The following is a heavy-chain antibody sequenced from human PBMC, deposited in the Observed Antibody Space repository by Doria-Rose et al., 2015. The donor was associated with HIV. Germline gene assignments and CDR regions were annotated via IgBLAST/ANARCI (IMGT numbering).Heavy chain of an antibody. Sequence: QITLKESGPVLVKPTETLTLTCTVSGVSLSSPGMGVSWIRQPPGKALEWLANIFSDDERSYNTSPKSRLTISRGTSNSQVVLTMTDMDPVDTATYYCARIKSSRWYHKYYFDFWGQGTLVIVSA. CDR3: ARIKSSRWYHKYYFDF. CDR2: IFSDDER. D-gene: IGHD6-13*01. V-gene: IGHV2-26*01. J-gene: IGHJ4*02. CDR1: GVSLSSPGMG.